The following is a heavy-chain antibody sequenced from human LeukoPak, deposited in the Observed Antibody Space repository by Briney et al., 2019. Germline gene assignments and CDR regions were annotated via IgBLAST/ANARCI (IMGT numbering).Heavy chain of an antibody. D-gene: IGHD3-22*01. V-gene: IGHV4-34*01. CDR1: GGSFSGYY. Sequence: SETLSLTCAVYGGSFSGYYWSWIRQPPGKGLEWIGEINHSGSTNYNPSLKSRVTISVDTSKNQFSLKLSSVTAADTAVYYCARVPLYYDQTSQPGFDPWGQGTLVTVSS. CDR2: INHSGST. CDR3: ARVPLYYDQTSQPGFDP. J-gene: IGHJ5*02.